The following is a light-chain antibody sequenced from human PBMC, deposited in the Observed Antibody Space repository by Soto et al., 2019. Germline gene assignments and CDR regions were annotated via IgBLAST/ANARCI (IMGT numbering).Light chain of an antibody. Sequence: QSALTQPASVSGSPGQSITISCTGTSSDVGGYNYVTWYQQHPVKAPKLMIYEVNNRPSGVSNRFSGSKSGNTASLTISGLQAEDEANYYCSSYTKSSNLVVFGGGTKVTVL. J-gene: IGLJ2*01. CDR2: EVN. V-gene: IGLV2-14*01. CDR1: SSDVGGYNY. CDR3: SSYTKSSNLVV.